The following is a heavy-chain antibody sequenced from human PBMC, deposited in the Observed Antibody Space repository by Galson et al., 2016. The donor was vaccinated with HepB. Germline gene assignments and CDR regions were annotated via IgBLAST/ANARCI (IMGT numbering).Heavy chain of an antibody. CDR1: GFTFSSYA. CDR3: AKEVGTVHPSNWFDP. D-gene: IGHD1-26*01. V-gene: IGHV3-23*01. J-gene: IGHJ5*02. CDR2: ISRSGDAT. Sequence: SLRLSCAASGFTFSSYAMDWVRQAPRKELEWVSAISRSGDATYYADSVKGRFTIFRDNSKDTLYLQMNSLRAEDTAVYYCAKEVGTVHPSNWFDPWGQGTLVTVSS.